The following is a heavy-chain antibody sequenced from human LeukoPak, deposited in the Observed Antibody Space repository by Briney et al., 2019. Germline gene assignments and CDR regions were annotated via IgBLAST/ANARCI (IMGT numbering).Heavy chain of an antibody. J-gene: IGHJ4*02. D-gene: IGHD3-22*01. CDR1: GGTFSSYV. V-gene: IGHV1-69*13. CDR2: IIPIFGTA. CDR3: ARGSRVWDSSGYYYLADDY. Sequence: SVKVSCKASGGTFSSYVISWVRQAPGQGLEWMGGIIPIFGTANYAQKFQGRVTITADESTSTAYMELSSLRSEDTAVYYCARGSRVWDSSGYYYLADDYWGQGTLVTVSS.